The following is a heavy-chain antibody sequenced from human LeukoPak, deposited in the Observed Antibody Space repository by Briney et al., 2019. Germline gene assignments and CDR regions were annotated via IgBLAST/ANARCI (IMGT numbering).Heavy chain of an antibody. CDR1: GYTLTELS. CDR2: FDPEDGET. Sequence: ASVKVSCKVSGYTLTELSMHWVRQAPGKGLEWMRGFDPEDGETIYAQKFQGRVTMTEDTSTDTAYMELSSLRSEDTAVYYCATPGYSYGSYLDYWGQGTLITVSS. V-gene: IGHV1-24*01. D-gene: IGHD5-18*01. CDR3: ATPGYSYGSYLDY. J-gene: IGHJ4*02.